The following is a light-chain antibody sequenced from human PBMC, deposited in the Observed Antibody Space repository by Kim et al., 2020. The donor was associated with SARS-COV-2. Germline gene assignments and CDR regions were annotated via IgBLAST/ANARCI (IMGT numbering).Light chain of an antibody. CDR1: QSVSSY. J-gene: IGKJ5*01. CDR3: QQRSNWPRT. Sequence: LSPGERATLSCRASQSVSSYLAWYQQKPGQAPRLLIYDASNRATGIPARFSGSGSGTDFTLTISSLEPEDFAVYYCQQRSNWPRTFGQWTRLEIK. CDR2: DAS. V-gene: IGKV3-11*01.